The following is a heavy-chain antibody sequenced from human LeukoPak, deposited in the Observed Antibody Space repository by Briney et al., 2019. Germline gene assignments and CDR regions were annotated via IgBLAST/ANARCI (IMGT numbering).Heavy chain of an antibody. V-gene: IGHV3-7*04. CDR2: INQDGSGR. J-gene: IGHJ4*02. CDR1: GFTFSSFW. Sequence: GGSLRLSCAASGFTFSSFWMIWVRQAPGKGLEWVASINQDGSGRYYVDSVKGRFTISRDNAKNSVSLQMSSLRVEDTAVFYCVRGGTLRRGQGTLVTVSS. CDR3: VRGGTLR. D-gene: IGHD3-16*01.